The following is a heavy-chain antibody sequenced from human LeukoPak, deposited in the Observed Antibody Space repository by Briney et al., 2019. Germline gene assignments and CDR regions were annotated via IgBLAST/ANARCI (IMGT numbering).Heavy chain of an antibody. CDR3: AKDPYSYGSYFDF. V-gene: IGHV3-30*02. CDR1: GFTFSGWG. CDR2: ISYDGRDK. D-gene: IGHD5-18*01. J-gene: IGHJ4*02. Sequence: GGSLRLSCAASGFTFSGWGMHWVRQAPGKGLEWVAYISYDGRDKYYADSVKGRFTISRDNSKNTLYLQMNSLRAEDTAVYYCAKDPYSYGSYFDFWGQGTVVTVSS.